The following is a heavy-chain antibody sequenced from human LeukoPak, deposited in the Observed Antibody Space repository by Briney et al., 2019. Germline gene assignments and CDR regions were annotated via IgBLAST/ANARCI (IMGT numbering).Heavy chain of an antibody. CDR3: ARDRAPGTMVRGVHYYYYGMDV. J-gene: IGHJ6*02. Sequence: GGSLRLSCAASGFTFSSYARSWVRQAPGKGLEWVSAISGSGGSTYYADSVKGRFTISRDNSKNTLYLQMNSLRAEDTAVYYCARDRAPGTMVRGVHYYYYGMDVWGQGTTVTVSS. V-gene: IGHV3-23*01. CDR1: GFTFSSYA. CDR2: ISGSGGST. D-gene: IGHD3-10*01.